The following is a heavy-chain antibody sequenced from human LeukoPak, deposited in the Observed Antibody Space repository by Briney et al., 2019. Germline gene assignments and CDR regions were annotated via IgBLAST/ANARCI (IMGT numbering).Heavy chain of an antibody. J-gene: IGHJ4*02. CDR1: GASIRSEGYY. Sequence: SETLSLTCTVSGASIRSEGYYWSWIRQSPGKGLEWLGYINYSGSTYYNPSLKSRVSISVDKSKNQFSLKLSSVTAADTAVYYCARVSGYGLLLPNDWGQGTLVTVSS. CDR3: ARVSGYGLLLPND. D-gene: IGHD5-12*01. V-gene: IGHV4-30-4*01. CDR2: INYSGST.